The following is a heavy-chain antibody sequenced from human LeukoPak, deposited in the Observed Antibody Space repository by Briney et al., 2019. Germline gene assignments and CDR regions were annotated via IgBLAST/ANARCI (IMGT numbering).Heavy chain of an antibody. V-gene: IGHV3-48*03. Sequence: GGSLRLSCAASGFTFSSYEMNWVRQAPGKGLEWVSYISSSGSTIYYADSVKGRFTISRDNAKNSLYLQMNSLRAEDTAVYYCARPSYGSGSYYSSYYMDVWGKGTTVTVSS. D-gene: IGHD3-10*01. CDR3: ARPSYGSGSYYSSYYMDV. J-gene: IGHJ6*03. CDR2: ISSSGSTI. CDR1: GFTFSSYE.